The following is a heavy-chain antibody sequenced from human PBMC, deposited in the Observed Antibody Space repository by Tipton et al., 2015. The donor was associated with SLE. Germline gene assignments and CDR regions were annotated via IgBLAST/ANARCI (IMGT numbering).Heavy chain of an antibody. CDR1: GGSITTYY. V-gene: IGHV4-59*01. J-gene: IGHJ6*03. CDR3: ARGYSNYSYYYYYYMDV. CDR2: VYNSGST. Sequence: TLSLTCSVSGGSITTYYWSWIRQPPGKGLEWIGYVYNSGSTYYNPSLKSRVTMSIDTSKNQFSLNLSSVTAADTAVYYCARGYSNYSYYYYYYMDVWGKGTTVTVSS. D-gene: IGHD4-11*01.